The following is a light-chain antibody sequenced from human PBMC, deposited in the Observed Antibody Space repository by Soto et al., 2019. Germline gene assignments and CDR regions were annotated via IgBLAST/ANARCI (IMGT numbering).Light chain of an antibody. V-gene: IGLV1-40*01. CDR2: DTT. CDR1: HSDIGAGYG. CDR3: QSFDSSRIGLL. J-gene: IGLJ2*01. Sequence: QSVLTQPPSVTGAPGQRVTIYCSGSHSDIGAGYGVHWYQQFPHSAPKLLIYDTTNRPSGVPDRFSGSRSGTSASLAITGLQAEDEADYYSQSFDSSRIGLLFGGGTKLTVL.